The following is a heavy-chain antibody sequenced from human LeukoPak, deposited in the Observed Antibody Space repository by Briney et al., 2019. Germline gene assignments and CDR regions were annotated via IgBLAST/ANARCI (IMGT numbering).Heavy chain of an antibody. D-gene: IGHD3-22*01. CDR1: GCTFSSYA. Sequence: ASVKVSCTASGCTFSSYAISWVRQAPGQGLEWMGRIIPIFGIANYAQKFQGRVTITADKSTNTAYMEVSSLRSEDTAVYYCARYYYDSSGFSQTFFDYWGQGTLVTVSS. V-gene: IGHV1-69*04. CDR2: IIPIFGIA. CDR3: ARYYYDSSGFSQTFFDY. J-gene: IGHJ4*02.